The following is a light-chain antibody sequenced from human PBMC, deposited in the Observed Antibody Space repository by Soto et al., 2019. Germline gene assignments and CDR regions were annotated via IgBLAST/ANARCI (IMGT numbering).Light chain of an antibody. CDR1: QGIGND. CDR3: LHHNSYPLS. V-gene: IGKV1-17*01. CDR2: LAF. J-gene: IGKJ4*01. Sequence: DIQMTQSPSSLSASVRNRVTITCRASQGIGNDLAWYQQKPGKAPKLLIYLAFSLETGVPSRFSGGGSGTEFTLAISSLQPEDFGTYYCLHHNSYPLSLGGGTKVEIK.